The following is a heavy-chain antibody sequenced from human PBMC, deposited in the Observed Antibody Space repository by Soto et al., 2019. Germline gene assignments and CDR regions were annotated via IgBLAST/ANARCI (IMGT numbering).Heavy chain of an antibody. CDR3: ARDMKGTAIYYGMDV. Sequence: QVQLVQSGAEVKKPGSSVKVSCKASGGTFRSYAISWVRQAPGQGLEWMGGIIPIFGTANYAQKLQGRVTITADESTSTAYMELSSLRSEDTAVYYCARDMKGTAIYYGMDVWGQGTTVTVSS. CDR2: IIPIFGTA. V-gene: IGHV1-69*01. J-gene: IGHJ6*02. CDR1: GGTFRSYA. D-gene: IGHD5-18*01.